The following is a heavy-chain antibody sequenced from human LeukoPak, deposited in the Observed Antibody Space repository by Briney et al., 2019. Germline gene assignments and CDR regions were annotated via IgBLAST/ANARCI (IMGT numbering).Heavy chain of an antibody. CDR1: GFTFSDYH. CDR2: ISSSGSTI. J-gene: IGHJ5*02. Sequence: PGGSLRLSCAASGFTFSDYHMSWIRQAPGKGLEWVSYISSSGSTIYYADSVKGRFTISRDNAKNSLYLQMNSLRAEDTAVYYCARDSRYDFWSGYEYNWFDPWGQGTLVTVSS. V-gene: IGHV3-11*04. CDR3: ARDSRYDFWSGYEYNWFDP. D-gene: IGHD3-3*01.